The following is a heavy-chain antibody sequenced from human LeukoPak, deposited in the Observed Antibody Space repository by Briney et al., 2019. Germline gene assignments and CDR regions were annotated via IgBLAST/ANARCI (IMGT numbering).Heavy chain of an antibody. Sequence: SETLSLTCTVSSGSISSYNYYCAWLRQPPGTGREWIGSVFYSGSTYYNPSLKSRVTISVDTSNNQFSLRLTSVTAADTAVYYCATPIGATDWFDPWGQGTLVTVSS. CDR2: VFYSGST. J-gene: IGHJ5*02. CDR1: SGSISSYNYY. CDR3: ATPIGATDWFDP. D-gene: IGHD5-12*01. V-gene: IGHV4-39*01.